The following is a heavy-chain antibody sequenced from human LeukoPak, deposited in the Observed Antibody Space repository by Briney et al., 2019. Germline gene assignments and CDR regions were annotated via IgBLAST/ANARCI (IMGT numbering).Heavy chain of an antibody. CDR1: GGSFSGYY. V-gene: IGHV4-34*01. D-gene: IGHD1-1*01. CDR3: ARGRTDYYYYYMDV. Sequence: SETLSLTCAVYGGSFSGYYWSWIRQPPGKGLEWIGEINHRGSTNYNPSLKSRVTISVDTSKNQFSLKLSSVTAADTAVYYCARGRTDYYYYYMDVWGKGTTVTVSS. J-gene: IGHJ6*03. CDR2: INHRGST.